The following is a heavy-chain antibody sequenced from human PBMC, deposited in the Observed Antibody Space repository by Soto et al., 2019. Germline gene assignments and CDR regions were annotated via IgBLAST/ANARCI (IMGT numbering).Heavy chain of an antibody. Sequence: SETLSLPCTVSGGSISSGDYYWSWIRQPPGKGLEWIGYIYYSGSTYYNPSLKSRVTISVDTSKNQFSLKLSSVTAADTAVYYCDSGVPAAIGGFDPWGQGTLVTVSS. J-gene: IGHJ5*02. V-gene: IGHV4-30-4*01. CDR1: GGSISSGDYY. CDR2: IYYSGST. D-gene: IGHD2-2*02. CDR3: DSGVPAAIGGFDP.